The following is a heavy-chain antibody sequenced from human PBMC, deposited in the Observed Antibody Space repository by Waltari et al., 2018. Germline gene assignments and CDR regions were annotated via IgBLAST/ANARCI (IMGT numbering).Heavy chain of an antibody. CDR3: AKGGGSSGYNN. J-gene: IGHJ4*02. V-gene: IGHV3-33*06. Sequence: QVQLVESGGGVVQPGRSLRLSCAASGFTFSSYGMHWVRQAPGKGLEWVAVIWYDGSNKYYADAGKGRFIISRDNSKNTLYLQMNSLRAEDTAVYYCAKGGGSSGYNNWGQGTLVTVSS. CDR1: GFTFSSYG. CDR2: IWYDGSNK. D-gene: IGHD3-22*01.